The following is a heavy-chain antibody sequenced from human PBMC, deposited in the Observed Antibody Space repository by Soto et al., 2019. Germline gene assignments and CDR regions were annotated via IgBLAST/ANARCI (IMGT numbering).Heavy chain of an antibody. CDR3: ARESRHDILTGYYNPYWYFDL. V-gene: IGHV1-69*08. Sequence: QVQLVQSGAEVEKPGSSVKVSCKASGGTFSSYTISWVRQAPGQGLEWMGRIIPILGIANYAQKFQGRVTITAEKSTSTAYMELSSLRSEDTAVYYCARESRHDILTGYYNPYWYFDLWGRGTLVTVSS. CDR2: IIPILGIA. J-gene: IGHJ2*01. CDR1: GGTFSSYT. D-gene: IGHD3-9*01.